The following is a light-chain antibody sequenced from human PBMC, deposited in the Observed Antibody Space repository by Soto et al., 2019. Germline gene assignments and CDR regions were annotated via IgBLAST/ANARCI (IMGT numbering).Light chain of an antibody. CDR1: QGISSY. Sequence: DIRLTQSPSFLSASVGDRVTITCRASQGISSYLAWYQQKPGKAPKLLIYAASTLQSGVPSRFSGSGSGTEFTLSNSSLQPEDFATYYCQQLNSYPALTFGGGTKVEIK. CDR2: AAS. V-gene: IGKV1-9*01. J-gene: IGKJ4*01. CDR3: QQLNSYPALT.